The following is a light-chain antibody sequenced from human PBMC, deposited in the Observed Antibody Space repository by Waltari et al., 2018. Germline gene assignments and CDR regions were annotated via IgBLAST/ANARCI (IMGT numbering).Light chain of an antibody. CDR2: GAS. Sequence: EIVLTQSPGTLSLSPGERATLSCRASQSVSSVYLAWYQQKPGQAPRLLSYGASNRATGIPDRFSGSGSGTDFTLTISRLEPEEFAVYYCQQYGNLLWTFGQGTKVEIK. CDR1: QSVSSVY. CDR3: QQYGNLLWT. V-gene: IGKV3-20*01. J-gene: IGKJ1*01.